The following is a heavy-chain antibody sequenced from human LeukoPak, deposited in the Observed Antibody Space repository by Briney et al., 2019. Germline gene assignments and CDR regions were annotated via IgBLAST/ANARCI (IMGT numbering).Heavy chain of an antibody. CDR1: GYTFATYW. Sequence: GESLKISCQGSGYTFATYWIGWVRQMPGKGLEWMGIIYPGDSDTRYSPSFQGQVTISADKSISTAYLQWSGLKASDTAMYYCARSPGNNYYYYYLDVWGKGTTVTVSS. D-gene: IGHD1-14*01. CDR2: IYPGDSDT. V-gene: IGHV5-51*01. CDR3: ARSPGNNYYYYYLDV. J-gene: IGHJ6*03.